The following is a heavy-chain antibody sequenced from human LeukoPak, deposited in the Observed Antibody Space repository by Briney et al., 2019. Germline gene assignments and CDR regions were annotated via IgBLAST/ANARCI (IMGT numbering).Heavy chain of an antibody. D-gene: IGHD1/OR15-1a*01. CDR1: GGSISSYY. CDR3: ARELDPTSTNNPQFYYHMDV. J-gene: IGHJ6*03. V-gene: IGHV4-39*07. CDR2: IYYSGST. Sequence: KPSETLSLTCTVSGGSISSYYWGWIRQPPGKGLEWIGSIYYSGSTYYNPSLKSRVTISVDTSKNQFSLKLSSVTAADTAVYYCARELDPTSTNNPQFYYHMDVWGKGTTVTVSS.